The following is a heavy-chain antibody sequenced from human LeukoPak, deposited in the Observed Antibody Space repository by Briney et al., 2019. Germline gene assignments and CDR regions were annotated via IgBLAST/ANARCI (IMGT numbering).Heavy chain of an antibody. V-gene: IGHV4-34*01. CDR1: GGSFSGYY. CDR2: INHSGTT. D-gene: IGHD3-10*01. CDR3: ARSREGSGSYYNDY. Sequence: PSETLSLTCAVYGGSFSGYYWSWIRQPPGKGLEWIGEINHSGTTNYNSSLKSRVTVSVDTSKNQFSLKLSSVTAADTAVYYCARSREGSGSYYNDYWGQGTLVTVSS. J-gene: IGHJ4*02.